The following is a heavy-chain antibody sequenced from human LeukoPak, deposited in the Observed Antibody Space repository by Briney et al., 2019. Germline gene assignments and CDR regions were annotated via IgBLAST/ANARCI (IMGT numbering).Heavy chain of an antibody. D-gene: IGHD3-10*01. V-gene: IGHV1-69*01. J-gene: IGHJ4*02. CDR2: IIPIFGTA. Sequence: SVKLSCKASGGTFSSYAISWVRQAPGQGLEWMGGIIPIFGTANYAQKFQGRVTITADESTSTAYMELSSLRSEDTAVYYCARAALQTRVRGVFSESRFDYWGQGTLVSVSS. CDR1: GGTFSSYA. CDR3: ARAALQTRVRGVFSESRFDY.